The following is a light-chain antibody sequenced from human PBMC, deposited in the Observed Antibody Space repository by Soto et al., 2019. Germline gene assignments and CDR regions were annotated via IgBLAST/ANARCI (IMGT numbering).Light chain of an antibody. CDR3: QQYDNLLYT. Sequence: DIQMTQSPSSLSASVGDRVTITCQASQDISNYLNWYQQKPGKAPKLLIYDASNFETGVQSRFSGSGSGTDFTFTISSRQAEDIATYYCQQYDNLLYTFGQGTKLEIK. V-gene: IGKV1-33*01. J-gene: IGKJ2*01. CDR1: QDISNY. CDR2: DAS.